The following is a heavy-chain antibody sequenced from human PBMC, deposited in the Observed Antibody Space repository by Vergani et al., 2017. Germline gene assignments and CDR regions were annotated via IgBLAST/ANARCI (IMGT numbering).Heavy chain of an antibody. J-gene: IGHJ2*01. CDR1: GYTFTSYG. Sequence: VQLVQSGAEVKKPGASVKVSCKASGYTFTSYGITWVRQAPGQRLEWMGWISAYNGNTNYAQKLQGRVTMTTDTSASTAYMELRSLRSDDTAVYYCARYYGSGTSNWYFDLWGRGTLVTVSS. CDR3: ARYYGSGTSNWYFDL. CDR2: ISAYNGNT. D-gene: IGHD3-10*01. V-gene: IGHV1-18*01.